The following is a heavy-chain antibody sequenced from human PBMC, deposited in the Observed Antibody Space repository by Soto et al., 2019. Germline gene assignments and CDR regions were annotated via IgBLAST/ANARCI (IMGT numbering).Heavy chain of an antibody. J-gene: IGHJ5*02. D-gene: IGHD6-13*01. CDR2: INHSGST. V-gene: IGHV4-34*01. Sequence: SETLSLTCAVYGGSFSGYYWSWIRQPPGKGLEWIGEINHSGSTNYNPSLKSRVTISVDTSKNQFSLKLSSVTAADTAVYYCASSYIAAAGNHWGQGTLVTV. CDR1: GGSFSGYY. CDR3: ASSYIAAAGNH.